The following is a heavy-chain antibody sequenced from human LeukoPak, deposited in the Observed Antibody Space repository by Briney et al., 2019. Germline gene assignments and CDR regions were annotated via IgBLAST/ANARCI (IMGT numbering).Heavy chain of an antibody. V-gene: IGHV3-23*01. J-gene: IGHJ5*02. CDR2: ISGSGGST. Sequence: GGSLRLSCAASGFTFSSYAMSWVRQAPVKGLEWVSAISGSGGSTYYADSVKGRFTISRDNSKNTLYLQMNSLRAEDTAVYYCAKEGPYYYDSSGFNWFDPWGQGTLVTVSS. D-gene: IGHD3-22*01. CDR1: GFTFSSYA. CDR3: AKEGPYYYDSSGFNWFDP.